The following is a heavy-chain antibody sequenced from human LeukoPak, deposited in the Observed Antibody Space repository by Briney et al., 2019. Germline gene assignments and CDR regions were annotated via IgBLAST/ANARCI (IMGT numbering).Heavy chain of an antibody. V-gene: IGHV3-23*01. D-gene: IGHD3-22*01. CDR1: GFTFSSYA. CDR3: AKDLQYYDSSGPIFDY. CDR2: ISGSGAST. J-gene: IGHJ4*02. Sequence: GGSLRLSCAASGFTFSSYAMSWVRQAPGRGLEWVSTISGSGASTYYADSVKGRFTISTDNSKNTLYLQMNSLRAEDTAVYYCAKDLQYYDSSGPIFDYWGQGTLVTVSS.